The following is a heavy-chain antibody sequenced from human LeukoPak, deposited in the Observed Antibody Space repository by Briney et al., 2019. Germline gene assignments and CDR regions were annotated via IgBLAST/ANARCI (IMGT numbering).Heavy chain of an antibody. CDR1: RYTFTSYY. Sequence: GASVKVSCKASRYTFTSYYMHWVRQAPGQGLEWMGIINPSGGSTSYAQKFQGRVTMTRDMSPSTVYMELSSLRSEDTAVYYCARDSSSSLFDYWGQGTLVTVSS. CDR2: INPSGGST. CDR3: ARDSSSSLFDY. D-gene: IGHD6-6*01. J-gene: IGHJ4*02. V-gene: IGHV1-46*01.